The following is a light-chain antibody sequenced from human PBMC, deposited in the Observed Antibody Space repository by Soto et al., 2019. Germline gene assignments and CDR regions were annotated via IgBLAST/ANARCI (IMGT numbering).Light chain of an antibody. Sequence: DIQMTQSPSSLSASVGDRVTITCRASQSISTFLNWYQQKAGKAPKLLIYGAFNLQSGVPSRFSGSGSGTDFTLTISNLQAEDFATYYCHQTNNTLFTFRPGTKVDIK. CDR2: GAF. V-gene: IGKV1-39*01. CDR3: HQTNNTLFT. J-gene: IGKJ3*01. CDR1: QSISTF.